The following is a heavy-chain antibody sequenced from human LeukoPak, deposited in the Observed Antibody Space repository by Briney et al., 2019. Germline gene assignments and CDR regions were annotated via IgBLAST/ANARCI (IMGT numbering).Heavy chain of an antibody. V-gene: IGHV3-7*01. J-gene: IGHJ6*03. CDR3: ARSGRGVDSFYFYMDV. Sequence: GGSLRLSCAASGLTFSTYWMTWVRHTPGKGLEWVASINQFGSEKHYVDSVKGRFTISRDNAKNSLYLQMNSLRAEDTAVYYCARSGRGVDSFYFYMDVWGKGTTVTVSS. CDR2: INQFGSEK. D-gene: IGHD3-10*01. CDR1: GLTFSTYW.